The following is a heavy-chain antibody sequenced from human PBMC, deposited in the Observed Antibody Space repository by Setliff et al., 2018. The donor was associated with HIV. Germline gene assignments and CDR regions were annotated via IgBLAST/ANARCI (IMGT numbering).Heavy chain of an antibody. CDR3: AQNYGWSMGY. D-gene: IGHD2-8*02. CDR1: GDFVSRNC. J-gene: IGHJ4*02. Sequence: PSETLSLTCAVSGDFVSRNCWSWVRQSLEKGLEWIGETCNGVAINLNPFLRGRVIMSVDPPRNQFSLQVASVTAADTAVYHCAQNYGWSMGYWGQGVLVTVPQ. V-gene: IGHV4-4*02. CDR2: TCNGVAI.